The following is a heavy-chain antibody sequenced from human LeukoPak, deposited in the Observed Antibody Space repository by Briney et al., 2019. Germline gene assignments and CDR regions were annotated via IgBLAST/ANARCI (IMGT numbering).Heavy chain of an antibody. D-gene: IGHD6-19*01. Sequence: GGSLRLSCAASGFTFSSYWMHWVRQAPGKGLVWVSRINSDGSSTTYADSVKGRFTISRDNAKNTLYLQMNSLRAEDTAVYYCARRGAVAGTFDYWGQGTLVTVSS. V-gene: IGHV3-74*01. CDR3: ARRGAVAGTFDY. CDR1: GFTFSSYW. CDR2: INSDGSST. J-gene: IGHJ4*02.